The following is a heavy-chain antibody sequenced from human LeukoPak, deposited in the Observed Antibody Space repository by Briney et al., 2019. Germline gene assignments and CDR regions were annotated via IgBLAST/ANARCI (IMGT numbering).Heavy chain of an antibody. CDR2: IYTSGST. J-gene: IGHJ6*03. V-gene: IGHV4-4*07. CDR1: GGSISSYY. D-gene: IGHD1-26*01. CDR3: ARERYSGSYYERKYYIDV. Sequence: PSETLSLTCTVSGGSISSYYWSWIRQPAGKGLEWIGRIYTSGSTNYNPSLKSRVTMSVDTSKNQFSLKLSSVTAADTAVYYCARERYSGSYYERKYYIDVWGKGTTVTVSS.